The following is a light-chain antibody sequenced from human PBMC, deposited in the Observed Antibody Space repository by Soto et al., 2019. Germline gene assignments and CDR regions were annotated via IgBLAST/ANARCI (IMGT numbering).Light chain of an antibody. CDR2: SNS. Sequence: QSVLTQPPSASGTPGQRVTISCSGSSSNIGSNGVNWYQQVPGTAPKLLIHSNSQRPSGVPDRFSGSKSGTSASLAISGLQSDDEADYYCAAWDDTLNGRIFGGGTKLTVL. V-gene: IGLV1-44*01. CDR1: SSNIGSNG. CDR3: AAWDDTLNGRI. J-gene: IGLJ2*01.